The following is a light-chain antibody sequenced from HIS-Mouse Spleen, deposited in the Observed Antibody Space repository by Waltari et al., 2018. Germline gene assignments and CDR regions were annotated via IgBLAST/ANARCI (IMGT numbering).Light chain of an antibody. V-gene: IGLV3-21*03. CDR1: NTGSKS. J-gene: IGLJ2*01. CDR2: DDS. Sequence: SYVLTQPPSVSVAPGKTARITCGGNNTGSKSVHWYRQKPGQAHVLVVYDDSDRPPGIPERFSGSNSGTTATLAISRVEAGDEADYYCQVWDSSSDHVVFGGGTKLTVL. CDR3: QVWDSSSDHVV.